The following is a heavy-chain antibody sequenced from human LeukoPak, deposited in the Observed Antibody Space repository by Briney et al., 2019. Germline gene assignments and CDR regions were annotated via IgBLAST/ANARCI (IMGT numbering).Heavy chain of an antibody. J-gene: IGHJ4*02. CDR1: GFTFDDYG. V-gene: IGHV3-20*04. CDR2: INWNGGST. D-gene: IGHD5-24*01. CDR3: ARDGRWPQQFKDFDY. Sequence: GGSLRLSCAASGFTFDDYGMSWVRQAPGKGLEWVSGINWNGGSTGYADSVKGRFTTSRDNAKNSLYLQMNSLRAEDTALYYCARDGRWPQQFKDFDYWGQGTLVTVSS.